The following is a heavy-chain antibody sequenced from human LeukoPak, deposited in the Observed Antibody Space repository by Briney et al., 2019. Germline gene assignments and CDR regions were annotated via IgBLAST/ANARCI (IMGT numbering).Heavy chain of an antibody. D-gene: IGHD4-11*01. Sequence: ASVKVSCKASGGTFSSYAISWVRQAPGQGLEWMGGIIPIFGTANYAQKFQGRVTITTDESTSTAYMELSSLRSEDTAVYYCARARRGYTVINEHYYYYYYMDVWGKGTTVTVSS. CDR2: IIPIFGTA. CDR1: GGTFSSYA. V-gene: IGHV1-69*05. CDR3: ARARRGYTVINEHYYYYYYMDV. J-gene: IGHJ6*03.